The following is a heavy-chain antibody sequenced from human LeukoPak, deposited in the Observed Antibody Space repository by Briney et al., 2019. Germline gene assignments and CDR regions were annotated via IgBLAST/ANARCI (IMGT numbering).Heavy chain of an antibody. CDR2: IYHSGST. Sequence: PSETLSLTCAVSGYSISSGYYWGWLRPPPGEGLEWIGSIYHSGSTYYNPSLKSRVTISVDKSKNQFSLKLSSGTAPDTAVYYCARRSITMIVVEGYFDYWGQGTLVTVSS. D-gene: IGHD3-22*01. V-gene: IGHV4-38-2*01. CDR3: ARRSITMIVVEGYFDY. J-gene: IGHJ4*02. CDR1: GYSISSGYY.